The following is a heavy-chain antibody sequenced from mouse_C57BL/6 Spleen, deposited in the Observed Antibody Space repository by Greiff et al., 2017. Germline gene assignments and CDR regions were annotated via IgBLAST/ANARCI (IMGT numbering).Heavy chain of an antibody. Sequence: EVKLVESGEGLVKPGGSLKLSCAASGFTFSSYAMSWVRQTPEKRLEWVAYISSGGDYIYYADTVKGRFTLSRDNARNTLYLQMSRLKSENTAMYYCTRGGITTVVDWYFDVWGTGTTVTVSS. D-gene: IGHD1-1*01. CDR2: ISSGGDYI. CDR1: GFTFSSYA. CDR3: TRGGITTVVDWYFDV. J-gene: IGHJ1*03. V-gene: IGHV5-9-1*02.